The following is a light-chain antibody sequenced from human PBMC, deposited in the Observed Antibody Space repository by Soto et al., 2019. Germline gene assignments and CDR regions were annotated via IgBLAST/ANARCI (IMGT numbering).Light chain of an antibody. CDR3: QQSYSTPG. J-gene: IGKJ1*01. CDR1: QSISGY. Sequence: DIQMTQSPSSLSASVGDRVTITCRASQSISGYLNWYQQKPGKAPKLLIYAASSLQSGVPSRFSGSGSGTDFTLTISSLQPEDFATYYCQQSYSTPGFGQGTKVEIK. V-gene: IGKV1-39*01. CDR2: AAS.